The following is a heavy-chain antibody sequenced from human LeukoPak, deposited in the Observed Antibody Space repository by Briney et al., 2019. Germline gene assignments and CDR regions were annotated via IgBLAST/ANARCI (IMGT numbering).Heavy chain of an antibody. CDR3: ARAPEGTMVRGVTNWFDP. J-gene: IGHJ5*02. CDR2: INHSGST. V-gene: IGHV4-34*01. CDR1: GGSFSGYY. Sequence: PSETLSLTCAVYGGSFSGYYWSWIRQPPGKGLEWIGEINHSGSTNYNPSLKSRVTISVDTSKNQFPLTLSSVTAADTAVYYCARAPEGTMVRGVTNWFDPWGQGTLVTVSS. D-gene: IGHD3-10*01.